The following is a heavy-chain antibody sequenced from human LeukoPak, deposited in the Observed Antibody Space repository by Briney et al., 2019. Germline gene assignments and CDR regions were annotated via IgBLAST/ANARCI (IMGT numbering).Heavy chain of an antibody. CDR2: INHSGST. CDR1: GGSFSGYY. Sequence: SETLSLTCAVYGGSFSGYYWSWIRQPPGKGLEWIGEINHSGSTNYNPSLKSRVTISVDTSKNQFSLKLSPVTAADTAVYYCARGIQLWLRDFDYWGQGTLVTVSS. V-gene: IGHV4-34*01. J-gene: IGHJ4*02. CDR3: ARGIQLWLRDFDY. D-gene: IGHD5-18*01.